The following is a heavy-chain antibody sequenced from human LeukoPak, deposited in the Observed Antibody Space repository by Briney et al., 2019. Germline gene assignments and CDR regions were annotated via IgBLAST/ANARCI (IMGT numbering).Heavy chain of an antibody. J-gene: IGHJ4*02. D-gene: IGHD3-16*01. CDR3: ARRGGVTSGNFYVNYFDY. CDR1: SVSISSSSW. V-gene: IGHV4-4*02. Sequence: SETLSLTCAVSSVSISSSSWWSWVRQPPEKGLEWVGEIYHSGITNYNPSLRSRVTTSIDKSQNQFSLQLHSVTAADTAVYYCARRGGVTSGNFYVNYFDYWGQGVLVTVSS. CDR2: IYHSGIT.